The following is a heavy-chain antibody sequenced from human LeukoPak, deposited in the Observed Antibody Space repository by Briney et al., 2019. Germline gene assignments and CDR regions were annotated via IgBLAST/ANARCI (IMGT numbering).Heavy chain of an antibody. J-gene: IGHJ6*02. CDR2: ISPYNGNT. CDR1: GYTFSSYG. CDR3: ARVRPPNIVDSVMDYKFYHDMDV. V-gene: IGHV1-18*04. Sequence: ASVKVSCKASGYTFSSYGISWVRQAPGQGLEWMGWISPYNGNTEYGQKVQGRVTMTTDRPTTTASLELRRLRFDDTAVYYCARVRPPNIVDSVMDYKFYHDMDVWGQGTTVTV. D-gene: IGHD5-18*01.